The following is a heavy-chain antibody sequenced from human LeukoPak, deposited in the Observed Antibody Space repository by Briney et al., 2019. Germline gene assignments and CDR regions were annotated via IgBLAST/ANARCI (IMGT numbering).Heavy chain of an antibody. CDR3: ARVGCSSTSCSWFDP. J-gene: IGHJ5*02. Sequence: SETLSLTCTVSGGSISSYYWSWFRQPPGKGLEWIGYIYYSGSTNYNPSLKSRVTISVDTSKNQFSLKLSSVTAADTAVYYCARVGCSSTSCSWFDPWGQGTLVTVSS. V-gene: IGHV4-59*01. CDR1: GGSISSYY. D-gene: IGHD2-2*01. CDR2: IYYSGST.